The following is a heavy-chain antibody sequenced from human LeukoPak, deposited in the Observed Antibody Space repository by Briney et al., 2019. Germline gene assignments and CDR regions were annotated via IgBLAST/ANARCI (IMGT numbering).Heavy chain of an antibody. J-gene: IGHJ6*04. CDR1: GFTFSSYE. CDR3: AELGITMDGGV. D-gene: IGHD3-10*02. Sequence: GGSLRLSCAASGFTFSSYEMNWVRQAPGKGLEWVSYISSSGSTIYYADSVKGRFTISRDNAKNSLYLQMNSLRAEDTAVYYCAELGITMDGGVWGKGTTVTISS. CDR2: ISSSGSTI. V-gene: IGHV3-48*03.